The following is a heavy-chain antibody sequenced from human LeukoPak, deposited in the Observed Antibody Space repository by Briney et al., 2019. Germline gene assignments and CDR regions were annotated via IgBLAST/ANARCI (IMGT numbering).Heavy chain of an antibody. CDR2: IDRGGST. D-gene: IGHD3-10*01. Sequence: GGSLRLSCAASGFTLSSYAMSWVRQAPGKGLEWVSVIDRGGSTYYADSVKGRFTVSRDNAKNSLYLQMNSLRAEDTAVYYCARAGITMVRSWFDPWGQGTLVTVSS. J-gene: IGHJ5*02. CDR3: ARAGITMVRSWFDP. V-gene: IGHV3-66*01. CDR1: GFTLSSYA.